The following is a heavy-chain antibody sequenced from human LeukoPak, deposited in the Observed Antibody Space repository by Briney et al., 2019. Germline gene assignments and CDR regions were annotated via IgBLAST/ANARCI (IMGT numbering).Heavy chain of an antibody. Sequence: PGGSLRLSCAASGFTFSSYGMHWVRQAPGKGLEWVAVMWYDGSNKYYADSVKGRFTISRDNSKNTLYLQMNSLRAEDTAVYYCARAASLWNPESIDYWGQGTLVTVSS. D-gene: IGHD1-1*01. V-gene: IGHV3-33*01. CDR1: GFTFSSYG. CDR2: MWYDGSNK. CDR3: ARAASLWNPESIDY. J-gene: IGHJ4*02.